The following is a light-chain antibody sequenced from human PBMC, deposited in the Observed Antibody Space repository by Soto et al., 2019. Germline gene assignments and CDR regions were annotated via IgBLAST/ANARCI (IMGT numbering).Light chain of an antibody. V-gene: IGLV2-8*01. Sequence: QSVLTQPPSASXXPGQSVTISCTGTSSDVGGYNYVSWYQQHPDKAPKLIIYEVSKRPSGVPDRFSGSKSGNTASLTVSGLQAEDEADYYCSSYGGYNNVIFGGGTKLTVL. CDR2: EVS. CDR1: SSDVGGYNY. J-gene: IGLJ2*01. CDR3: SSYGGYNNVI.